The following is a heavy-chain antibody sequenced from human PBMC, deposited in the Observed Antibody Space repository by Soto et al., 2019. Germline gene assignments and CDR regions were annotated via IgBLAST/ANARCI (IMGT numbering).Heavy chain of an antibody. J-gene: IGHJ6*02. CDR3: ARGIEGWYQGRYYYCMDV. CDR1: GGSVSSGSYY. D-gene: IGHD6-19*01. Sequence: QVQLQESGTGLVKPSETLSLTCTVSGGSVSSGSYYWSWIRQPPGKGLEWIGYIYYSGSTNYNPSLKSRVTISVDTSKNQFSLKLSSVTAADTAVYYCARGIEGWYQGRYYYCMDVWGQGTTVTVAS. V-gene: IGHV4-61*01. CDR2: IYYSGST.